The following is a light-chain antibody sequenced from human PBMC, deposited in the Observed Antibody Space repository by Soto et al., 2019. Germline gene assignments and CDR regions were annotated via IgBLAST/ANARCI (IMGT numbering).Light chain of an antibody. J-gene: IGKJ5*01. Sequence: AIQLTQSPSSLSASVGDRVTITCRASQVIGSNAFAWYQQKPGSVPRLMVYDVSNLQTGVPSRFSGSGSGTDVTLTVSSVQPEDFATYYCQQFDTFPLTFGQGTLLDIK. V-gene: IGKV1-13*02. CDR3: QQFDTFPLT. CDR2: DVS. CDR1: QVIGSNA.